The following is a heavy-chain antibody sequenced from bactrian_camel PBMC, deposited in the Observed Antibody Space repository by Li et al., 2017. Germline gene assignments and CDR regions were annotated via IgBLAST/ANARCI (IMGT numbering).Heavy chain of an antibody. J-gene: IGHJ4*01. CDR1: GYTYSRVC. CDR2: DNGVGTT. CDR3: AAGSSRGVPFRERGYPY. D-gene: IGHD5*01. V-gene: IGHV3S53*01. Sequence: HVQLVESGGGSVQAGGSLRLSCAASGYTYSRVCMGWFRQAPGKERDWVATDNGVGTTYYADSVKGRFTISQDPTKNAVYLQMDSLTPEDTAMYYCAAGSSRGVPFRERGYPYWGQGTQVIVS.